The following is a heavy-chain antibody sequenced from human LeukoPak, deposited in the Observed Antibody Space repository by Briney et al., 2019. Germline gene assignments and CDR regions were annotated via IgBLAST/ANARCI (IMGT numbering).Heavy chain of an antibody. CDR2: INHSGST. J-gene: IGHJ6*02. CDR1: GGSFSGYY. D-gene: IGHD6-13*01. Sequence: SETLSLTCAVYGGSFSGYYWSWIRQPPGKGLEWIGEINHSGSTNYNPSLRSRVTISVDTSKNQFSLKLSSVTAADTAVYYCAREVAAAGSAVYYYYGMDVWGQGTTVTVSS. V-gene: IGHV4-34*01. CDR3: AREVAAAGSAVYYYYGMDV.